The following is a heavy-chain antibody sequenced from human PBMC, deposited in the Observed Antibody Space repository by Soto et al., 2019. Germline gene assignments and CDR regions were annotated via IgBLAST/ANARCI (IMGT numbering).Heavy chain of an antibody. CDR2: ISYDGSNK. Sequence: QAQLVESGGGVVQPGRSLRLSCAASGFTFSSYAMHWVRQAPGKGLEWVAVISYDGSNKYYADSVKGRFTISRDNSKNTLYLQMNSLRAEDTAVYYCARLGAVAGYFDYWGQGTLVTVSS. CDR1: GFTFSSYA. D-gene: IGHD6-19*01. J-gene: IGHJ4*02. V-gene: IGHV3-30-3*01. CDR3: ARLGAVAGYFDY.